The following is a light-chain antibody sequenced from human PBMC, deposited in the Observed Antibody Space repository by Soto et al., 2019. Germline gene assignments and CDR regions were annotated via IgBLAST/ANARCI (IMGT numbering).Light chain of an antibody. CDR3: SSYGGSNTLV. V-gene: IGLV2-14*01. CDR1: SSDVGGYNY. Sequence: QSSLTQPASVSGSPGQSITISCTGTSSDVGGYNYVSWYQQHPGKAPKLMIYEVSNRPSGVSNRFSGSKSGNTASLTISGLQAEDEADYYCSSYGGSNTLVFGGGTKLTVL. CDR2: EVS. J-gene: IGLJ2*01.